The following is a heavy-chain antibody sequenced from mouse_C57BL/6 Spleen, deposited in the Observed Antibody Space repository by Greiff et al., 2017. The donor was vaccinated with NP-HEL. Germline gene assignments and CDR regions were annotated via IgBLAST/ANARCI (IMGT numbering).Heavy chain of an antibody. V-gene: IGHV1-55*01. CDR1: GYTFTSYW. J-gene: IGHJ1*03. CDR3: ARREGYDNWYFDV. Sequence: VQLQQPGAELVKPGASVKMSCKASGYTFTSYWITWVKQRPGQGLEWIGDIYPGSGGTTYTEKFKSKATLTEDTSSSSAYMQLSSLTSEDSAVYYCARREGYDNWYFDVWGTGTTVTVSS. D-gene: IGHD2-2*01. CDR2: IYPGSGGT.